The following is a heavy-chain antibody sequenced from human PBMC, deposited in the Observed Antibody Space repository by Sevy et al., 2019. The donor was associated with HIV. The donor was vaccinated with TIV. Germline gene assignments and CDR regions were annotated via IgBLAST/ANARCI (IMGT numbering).Heavy chain of an antibody. J-gene: IGHJ6*02. CDR2: ISWNSGSI. Sequence: GGSLRLSCAASGFTFDDYAMHWVRQAPGKGLEWVSGISWNSGSIGYADSVKDRFTISRDNAKNSLYLQMNSLRAEDTALYYCAKDMRGGFSYYYYGMDVWGQGTTVTVSS. CDR3: AKDMRGGFSYYYYGMDV. D-gene: IGHD3-10*01. V-gene: IGHV3-9*01. CDR1: GFTFDDYA.